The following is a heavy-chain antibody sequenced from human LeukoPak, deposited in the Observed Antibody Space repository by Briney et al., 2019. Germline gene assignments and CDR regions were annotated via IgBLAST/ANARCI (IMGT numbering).Heavy chain of an antibody. J-gene: IGHJ5*02. D-gene: IGHD6-6*01. CDR3: ARHFTIAARPSWFDP. Sequence: SQTLSLTCTVSGGSISSGDYYWSWIRQPPGKGLEWIGYIYYSGSTYYNPSLKSRVTISVDTSKNQFSLKLSSVTAADTAVYYCARHFTIAARPSWFDPWGQGTLVTVSS. CDR2: IYYSGST. V-gene: IGHV4-30-4*01. CDR1: GGSISSGDYY.